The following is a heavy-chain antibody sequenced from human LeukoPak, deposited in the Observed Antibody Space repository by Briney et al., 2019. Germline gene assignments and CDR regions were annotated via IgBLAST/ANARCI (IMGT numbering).Heavy chain of an antibody. CDR1: GFTFSSYW. CDR3: AKLRVSGYTYGYGLDV. CDR2: INGDGSGT. J-gene: IGHJ6*02. V-gene: IGHV3-74*01. Sequence: PGGSLRLSCAASGFTFSSYWMHWVRQAPGKGLVWVSRINGDGSGTSYADSVKGRFTVSRDNAKSTLYLQMNSLRAEDTAVYYCAKLRVSGYTYGYGLDVWGQGTTVTVSS. D-gene: IGHD5-18*01.